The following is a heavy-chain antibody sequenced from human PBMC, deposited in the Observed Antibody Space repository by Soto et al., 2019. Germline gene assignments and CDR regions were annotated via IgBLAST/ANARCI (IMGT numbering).Heavy chain of an antibody. CDR3: ARDYDILTGYKKKSFVV. CDR2: IYYSGST. CDR1: GGSISSGGYY. J-gene: IGHJ4*02. Sequence: PSETLSLTCTVSGGSISSGGYYWSWIRQHPGKGLEWIGYIYYSGSTYYNPSLKSRVTISVDTSKNQFSLKLSSVTAADTAVYYCARDYDILTGYKKKSFVVWGKGTLVTVAS. V-gene: IGHV4-31*03. D-gene: IGHD3-9*01.